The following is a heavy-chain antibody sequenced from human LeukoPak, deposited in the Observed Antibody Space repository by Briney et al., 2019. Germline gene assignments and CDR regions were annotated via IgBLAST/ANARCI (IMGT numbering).Heavy chain of an antibody. J-gene: IGHJ4*02. D-gene: IGHD4/OR15-4a*01. CDR2: LSSSGDNT. V-gene: IGHV3-23*01. CDR1: VFTLTTNY. Sequence: GRSLRLSCAASVFTLTTNYTSWVRQAPGKGLERVSALSSSGDNTYYADSVKGRFTIPRDNSKNTLYLQMNSLRAEDTAVYYCAKVHGSSANSVIDYWGQGTLVTVSS. CDR3: AKVHGSSANSVIDY.